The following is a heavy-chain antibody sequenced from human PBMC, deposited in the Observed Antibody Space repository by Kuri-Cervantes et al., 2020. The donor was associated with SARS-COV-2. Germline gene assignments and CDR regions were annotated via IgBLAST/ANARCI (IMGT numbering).Heavy chain of an antibody. CDR2: IIPIFGTA. D-gene: IGHD5-24*01. CDR3: ALMAGYYYCYYMDV. V-gene: IGHV1-69*05. Sequence: SVKVSCKASGGTFSSYAISWVRQAPGQGLEWMGGIIPIFGTANYAQKFQGRVTITTDESTSTAYMELSSLRSEDTAVYYCALMAGYYYCYYMDVWGKGTTVTVSS. CDR1: GGTFSSYA. J-gene: IGHJ6*03.